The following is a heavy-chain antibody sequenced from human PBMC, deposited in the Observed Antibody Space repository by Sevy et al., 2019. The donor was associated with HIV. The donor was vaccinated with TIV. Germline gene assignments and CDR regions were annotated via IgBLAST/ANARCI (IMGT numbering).Heavy chain of an antibody. D-gene: IGHD2-2*02. V-gene: IGHV3-48*03. Sequence: GSLRLSCAASGFTFSSYEMNWVRQAPGKGLEWVSYISSSGSTIYYADSVKGRFTISRDNAKNSLYLQMNSLRAEDTAVYYCAIVPAAIGVYYYGMDVWGQGTTVTVSS. CDR3: AIVPAAIGVYYYGMDV. CDR1: GFTFSSYE. J-gene: IGHJ6*02. CDR2: ISSSGSTI.